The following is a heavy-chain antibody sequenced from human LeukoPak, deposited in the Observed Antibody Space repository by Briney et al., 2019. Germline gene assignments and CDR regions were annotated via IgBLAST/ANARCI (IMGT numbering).Heavy chain of an antibody. V-gene: IGHV1-69*04. CDR2: IIPILGIA. Sequence: ASVKVSCKASGGTFSSYAISWVRQAPGQGLEWMGRIIPILGIANYAQKSQGRVTITADKSTSTAYMELSSLRSEDTAVYYCATPMVRGNYDGMDVWGQGTTVTVSS. D-gene: IGHD3-10*01. CDR1: GGTFSSYA. CDR3: ATPMVRGNYDGMDV. J-gene: IGHJ6*02.